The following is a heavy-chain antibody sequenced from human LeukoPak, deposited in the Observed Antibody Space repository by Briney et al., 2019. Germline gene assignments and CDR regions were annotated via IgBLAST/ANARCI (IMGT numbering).Heavy chain of an antibody. D-gene: IGHD6-13*01. J-gene: IGHJ6*04. CDR3: ARDGIAAASTQGYYGMDV. CDR2: IWYDGSNK. CDR1: GFTFSSYG. Sequence: GGSLRLSCAASGFTFSSYGMHWVRQAPGKGLEWVAVIWYDGSNKYYADSVKGRFTISRDNSKNTLYLQMNSLRAEDTAVYYCARDGIAAASTQGYYGMDVWGKGTTVTVSS. V-gene: IGHV3-33*01.